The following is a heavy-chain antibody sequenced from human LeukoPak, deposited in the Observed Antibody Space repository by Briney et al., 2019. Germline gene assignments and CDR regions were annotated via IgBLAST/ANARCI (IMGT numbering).Heavy chain of an antibody. V-gene: IGHV1-8*01. J-gene: IGHJ5*02. Sequence: ASVKVSCKASGYTFTSYDINWVRQATGHGLEWMGWMNPNSGNTGYAQKFQGRVTMTRNTSISTAYMELSSLRSEDTAVYYCARGRLELLKSWFDPWGQGTLVTVSS. CDR2: MNPNSGNT. CDR1: GYTFTSYD. D-gene: IGHD1-7*01. CDR3: ARGRLELLKSWFDP.